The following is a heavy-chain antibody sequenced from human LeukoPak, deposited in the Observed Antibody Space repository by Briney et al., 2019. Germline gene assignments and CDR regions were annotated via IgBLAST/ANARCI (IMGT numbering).Heavy chain of an antibody. CDR1: GGSFSSSDYY. Sequence: PSETLSLTCTVSGGSFSSSDYYWSWIRQPPGKGLEWIGSMYYSGSTYYNPSLKSRITISVDTSKNQFSLKLSSVTAADTAVYYCARHVRSGWTYFDSWGQGTLVTVSS. CDR2: MYYSGST. V-gene: IGHV4-39*01. J-gene: IGHJ4*02. D-gene: IGHD2-15*01. CDR3: ARHVRSGWTYFDS.